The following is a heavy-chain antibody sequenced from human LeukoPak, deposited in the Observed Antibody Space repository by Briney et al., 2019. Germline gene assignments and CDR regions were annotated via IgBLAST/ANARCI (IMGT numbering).Heavy chain of an antibody. V-gene: IGHV1-8*01. CDR1: GYTSTIYA. CDR3: ARVTGSIDY. J-gene: IGHJ4*02. CDR2: MNPKSGNT. D-gene: IGHD1-26*01. Sequence: SVNASCKASGYTSTIYAIECGRQATGQRLEWMGWMNPKSGNTGYAQKFQGRVTMTRDTSISTAYMELSSLRSEDTAVYYCARVTGSIDYWGQGTLVTVSS.